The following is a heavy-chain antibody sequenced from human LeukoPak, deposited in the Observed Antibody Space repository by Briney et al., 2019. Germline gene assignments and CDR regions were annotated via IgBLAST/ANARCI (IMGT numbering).Heavy chain of an antibody. J-gene: IGHJ6*03. D-gene: IGHD2-2*01. V-gene: IGHV3-7*01. CDR2: IKQDGSEK. CDR1: GFTFSSYW. Sequence: GGSLRLSCAASGFTFSSYWMSWVRQAPGKGLEWVANIKQDGSEKYYVDSVKGRFTISRDNAKNSLYLQMNSLRAEDTAVYYCARDGSDCSSTSCYYYMDVWGKGTTVTISS. CDR3: ARDGSDCSSTSCYYYMDV.